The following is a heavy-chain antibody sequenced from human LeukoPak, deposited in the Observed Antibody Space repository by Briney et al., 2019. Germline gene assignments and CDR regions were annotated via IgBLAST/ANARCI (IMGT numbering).Heavy chain of an antibody. Sequence: GGSLRLSCAASGFTFSSYGMHWVRQAPGKGLEWVAFIRYDGSNKYYADSVKGRFTISRDNSKNTLYLQMNSLRAEDTAVYYCAKGRYYDSSGYPIDYWGQGTLVTVSS. J-gene: IGHJ4*02. CDR3: AKGRYYDSSGYPIDY. D-gene: IGHD3-22*01. CDR1: GFTFSSYG. CDR2: IRYDGSNK. V-gene: IGHV3-30*02.